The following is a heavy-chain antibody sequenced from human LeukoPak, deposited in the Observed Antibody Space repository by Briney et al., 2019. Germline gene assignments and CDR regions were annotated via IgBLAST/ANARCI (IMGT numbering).Heavy chain of an antibody. CDR1: GFTFSSYT. Sequence: PGGSLRLSCAASGFTFSSYTMNWVRQAPGKGLEWVSYISSDSNTIYYADSVKGRFTISRDNAKKSLYLQMNSLRAEDTAVYYCAKDWRNTVVPPFDYWGQGTLVTVSS. V-gene: IGHV3-48*01. J-gene: IGHJ4*02. CDR2: ISSDSNTI. CDR3: AKDWRNTVVPPFDY. D-gene: IGHD4-23*01.